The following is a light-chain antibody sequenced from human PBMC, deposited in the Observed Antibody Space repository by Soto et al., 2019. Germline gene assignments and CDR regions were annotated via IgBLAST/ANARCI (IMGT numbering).Light chain of an antibody. CDR1: QSVSSSY. Sequence: IVLPQSPGTLPLSPGERATLSCRASQSVSSSYLAWYQQKPGQAPRLLIYGASTMATGIPARFSGSGSGTDFTLTISSLQSEDFAVYYCQHYYDWPITFGQGTRLEIK. CDR2: GAS. CDR3: QHYYDWPIT. J-gene: IGKJ5*01. V-gene: IGKV3-15*01.